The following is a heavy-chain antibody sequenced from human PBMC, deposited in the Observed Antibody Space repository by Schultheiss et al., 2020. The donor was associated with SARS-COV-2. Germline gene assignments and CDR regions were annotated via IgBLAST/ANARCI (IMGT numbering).Heavy chain of an antibody. D-gene: IGHD4-17*01. CDR1: GYTFTSYG. J-gene: IGHJ6*02. CDR2: ISAYNGNT. V-gene: IGHV1-18*01. CDR3: ARAPRTTGNYGMDV. Sequence: ASVKVSCKASGYTFTSYGISWVRQAPGQGLEWMGWISAYNGNTNYAQKLQGRVTMTTDTSTSTAYMELRSLRSEDTAVYYCARAPRTTGNYGMDVWGQGTTVTVSS.